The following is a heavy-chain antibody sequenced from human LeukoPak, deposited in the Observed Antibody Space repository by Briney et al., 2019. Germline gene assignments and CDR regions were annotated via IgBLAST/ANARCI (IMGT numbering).Heavy chain of an antibody. CDR2: IYYSGST. J-gene: IGHJ4*02. D-gene: IGHD6-13*01. V-gene: IGHV4-59*01. CDR1: GGSIGSYY. Sequence: SETLSLTCTVSGGSIGSYYWNWIRQPPGKGLEWIGYIYYSGSTNYNPSLKSRVTISLDTSKNQFSMNLISVTAADTAVYYCAREGVAAAGKLDYWGQGTLVTVSS. CDR3: AREGVAAAGKLDY.